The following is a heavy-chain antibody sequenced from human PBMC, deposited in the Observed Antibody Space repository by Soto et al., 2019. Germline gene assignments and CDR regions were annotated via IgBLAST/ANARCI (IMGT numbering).Heavy chain of an antibody. J-gene: IGHJ6*02. D-gene: IGHD2-8*01. CDR2: INPKGGGT. Sequence: GASVKVSWKASGYSYTDYHIHWVRQAPGQGLEWLGRINPKGGGTSTAQKFQGWVTMTTXPXXSXXXMXLXRLTSDXTAIYYCARGDSTDCSNGVCSFFYNQDMDVWG. CDR1: GYSYTDYH. CDR3: ARGDSTDCSNGVCSFFYNQDMDV. V-gene: IGHV1-2*04.